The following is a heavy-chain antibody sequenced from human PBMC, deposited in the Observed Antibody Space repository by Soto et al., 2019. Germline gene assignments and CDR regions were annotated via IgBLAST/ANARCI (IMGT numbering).Heavy chain of an antibody. CDR2: INHSGST. V-gene: IGHV4-34*01. CDR1: GGSFSGYY. D-gene: IGHD6-13*01. J-gene: IGHJ6*02. Sequence: SETLSLTCAVYGGSFSGYYWSWIRQPPGKGLEWIGEINHSGSTNYNPSLKSRVTISVDTSKDQFSLKLSSVTAADTAVYYCARKFRIAAAGTIRYYYYGMDVWGQGTTVTVSS. CDR3: ARKFRIAAAGTIRYYYYGMDV.